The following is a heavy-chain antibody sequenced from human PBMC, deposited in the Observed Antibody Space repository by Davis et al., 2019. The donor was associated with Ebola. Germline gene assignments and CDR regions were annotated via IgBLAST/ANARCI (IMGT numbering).Heavy chain of an antibody. Sequence: MPSETLSLTCAVYGGSFSGHYWSWIRQPPGKGLEWIGEIYHSGSTTYNPSLKSRVTISVDTSKNQFSLKLSSVTAADTAVYYCARWNGGYDYGMDVWGQGTTVIVSS. CDR2: IYHSGST. D-gene: IGHD1-1*01. V-gene: IGHV4-34*01. J-gene: IGHJ6*02. CDR1: GGSFSGHY. CDR3: ARWNGGYDYGMDV.